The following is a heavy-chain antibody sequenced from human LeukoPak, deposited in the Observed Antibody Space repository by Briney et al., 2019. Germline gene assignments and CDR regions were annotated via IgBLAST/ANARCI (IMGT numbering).Heavy chain of an antibody. CDR3: ATIYTGYSTSWLNRDDAFDI. D-gene: IGHD6-13*01. Sequence: PGGSLRLSCAASGFSFSNYAMNWVRQAPGKGLEWVAIISYDGSSTYYADSVKGRFTISRDNSKNTLYLQMNTLRADDTAVYYCATIYTGYSTSWLNRDDAFDIWGQGTMVTVSS. CDR2: ISYDGSST. V-gene: IGHV3-30*04. J-gene: IGHJ3*02. CDR1: GFSFSNYA.